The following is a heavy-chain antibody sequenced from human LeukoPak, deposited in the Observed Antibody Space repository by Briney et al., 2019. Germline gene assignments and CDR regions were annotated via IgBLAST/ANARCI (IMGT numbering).Heavy chain of an antibody. Sequence: GASVKVSCKASGYTFTGYYMHWVRQAPGQGLEWMGWINPNSGGTNYAQKFQGRVTMTRDTSISTAYMELCRLRSDDTAVYYCARAPPQDGYNLRSPAFFDYWGQGTLVTVSS. J-gene: IGHJ4*02. CDR1: GYTFTGYY. D-gene: IGHD5-24*01. V-gene: IGHV1-2*02. CDR2: INPNSGGT. CDR3: ARAPPQDGYNLRSPAFFDY.